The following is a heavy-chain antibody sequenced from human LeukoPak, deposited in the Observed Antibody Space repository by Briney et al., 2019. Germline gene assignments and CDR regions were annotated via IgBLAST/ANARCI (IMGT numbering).Heavy chain of an antibody. CDR2: IWYDGTNK. V-gene: IGHV3-33*08. D-gene: IGHD2-21*02. CDR3: ARDSCGGDCYPYTFEY. CDR1: GFTFSSYG. J-gene: IGHJ4*02. Sequence: GGSLRLSCSGSGFTFSSYGMHWARQAPGKGLEWVAIIWYDGTNKYYAASVKGRFTISRDNSKNTLYLQMNSLRAEDTAVYYCARDSCGGDCYPYTFEYWGQGTLVTVSS.